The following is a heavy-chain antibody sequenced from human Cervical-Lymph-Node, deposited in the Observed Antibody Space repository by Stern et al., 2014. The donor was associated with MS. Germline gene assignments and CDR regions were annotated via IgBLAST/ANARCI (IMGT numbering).Heavy chain of an antibody. V-gene: IGHV3-7*01. CDR2: IKRDGRET. D-gene: IGHD6-19*01. Sequence: EVQLVESGGGLVQPGGSQRLSCVASGSTFSTSWMSWVRQAPGKGLERVANIKRDGRETYYLDSVKGRFTISRDNAKSSRYLEMNTLRAEDALLYYFTSFLQSGWSALFDSWGRGPLVTVSS. CDR1: GSTFSTSW. CDR3: TSFLQSGWSALFDS. J-gene: IGHJ5*01.